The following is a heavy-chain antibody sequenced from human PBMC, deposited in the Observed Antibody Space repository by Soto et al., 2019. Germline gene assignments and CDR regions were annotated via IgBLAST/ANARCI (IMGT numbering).Heavy chain of an antibody. CDR1: GSRFSNYV. Sequence: SVKVSCKVSGSRFSNYVISWVRQAPGHGLEWLGRIIPIFNSTKYAQSFQGRVTITADKSASTASLELSSLRSDDTAVYYCAREGRGKKAGYNGLVSLGYWGQGTLVTVSS. CDR2: IIPIFNST. CDR3: AREGRGKKAGYNGLVSLGY. D-gene: IGHD2-2*02. J-gene: IGHJ4*02. V-gene: IGHV1-69*06.